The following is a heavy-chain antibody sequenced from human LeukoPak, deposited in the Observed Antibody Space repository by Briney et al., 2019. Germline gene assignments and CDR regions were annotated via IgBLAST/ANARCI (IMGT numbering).Heavy chain of an antibody. J-gene: IGHJ4*02. CDR3: ARHRGYNYGHYYFDY. CDR1: GYSFTNSW. CDR2: IYPGDSDT. D-gene: IGHD5-18*01. V-gene: IGHV5-51*01. Sequence: GESLKISCKGSGYSFTNSWIGWVRQMPGKGLEWMGIIYPGDSDTRYSPSFQGQVTISADKSIGTAYLQWSSLKASDTAMYYCARHRGYNYGHYYFDYWGQGTLVTVSS.